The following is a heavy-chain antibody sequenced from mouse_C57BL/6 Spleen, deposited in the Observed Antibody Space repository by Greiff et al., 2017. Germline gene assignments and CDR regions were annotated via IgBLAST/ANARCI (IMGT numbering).Heavy chain of an antibody. J-gene: IGHJ3*01. CDR1: GYAFSSYW. V-gene: IGHV1-80*01. CDR2: IYPGDGDT. D-gene: IGHD2-4*01. CDR3: ARRYDYDRVWFAY. Sequence: VKLQQSGAELVKPGASVKISCKASGYAFSSYWMNWVKQRPGKGLEWIGQIYPGDGDTNYNGKFKGKATLTADKSSSTAYMQLSSLTSEDSAVYFCARRYDYDRVWFAYWGQGTLVTVSA.